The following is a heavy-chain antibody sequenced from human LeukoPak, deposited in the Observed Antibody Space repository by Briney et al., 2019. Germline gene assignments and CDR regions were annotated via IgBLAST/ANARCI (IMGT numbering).Heavy chain of an antibody. D-gene: IGHD6-13*01. V-gene: IGHV4-34*01. CDR2: INHSGST. CDR1: GGSFSGYY. Sequence: SETLSLTCAVYGGSFSGYYWSWIRQPPGKGLEWIGEINHSGSTNYNPSLKSRVTISVDRSKNQFSLKLSSVTAADTAVYYCARVRIAAAGTTEYFQHWGQGTLVTVSS. CDR3: ARVRIAAAGTTEYFQH. J-gene: IGHJ1*01.